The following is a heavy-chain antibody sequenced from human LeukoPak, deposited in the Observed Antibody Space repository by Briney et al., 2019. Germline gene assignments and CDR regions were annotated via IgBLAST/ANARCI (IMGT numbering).Heavy chain of an antibody. CDR3: ARKRLSDYYYGMDV. D-gene: IGHD4/OR15-4a*01. CDR1: GFTFSSYA. J-gene: IGHJ6*02. Sequence: PGGSLRLSCAASGFTFSSYAMHWVRQAPGKGLEWVAVISYDGSNKYYADSVKGRFTISRDNSKNTLYLQMNSLRSEDTAVYYCARKRLSDYYYGMDVWGQGTTVTVSS. CDR2: ISYDGSNK. V-gene: IGHV3-30-3*01.